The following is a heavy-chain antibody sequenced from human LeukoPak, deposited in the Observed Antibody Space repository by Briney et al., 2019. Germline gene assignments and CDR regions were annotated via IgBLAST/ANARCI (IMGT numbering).Heavy chain of an antibody. CDR1: GFTFSNYA. CDR3: AKILNSMYFDL. V-gene: IGHV3-23*01. Sequence: GGSLRLSCTASGFTFSNYAMNWVRQAPGKGLEWVSTISGTTYYADSVKGRFTISGDDSKSTLFLQMDNLRAEDTAVYYCAKILNSMYFDLWGRGALVTVSS. CDR2: ISGTT. J-gene: IGHJ2*01. D-gene: IGHD2-21*01.